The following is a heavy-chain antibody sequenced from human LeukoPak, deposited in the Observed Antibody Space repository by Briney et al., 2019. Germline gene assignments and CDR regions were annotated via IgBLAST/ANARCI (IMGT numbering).Heavy chain of an antibody. J-gene: IGHJ4*02. CDR1: GFTFGGSA. V-gene: IGHV3-73*01. CDR2: IGSKANSYAT. CDR3: TTAEMATIL. Sequence: GGSLRLSCAASGFTFGGSAMHWVRQASGKGLEWVGRIGSKANSYATAYAASVKGRFTISRDDSKNTAYLQMNSLKTEDTAVYYCTTAEMATILWGQGTLVTVSS. D-gene: IGHD5-24*01.